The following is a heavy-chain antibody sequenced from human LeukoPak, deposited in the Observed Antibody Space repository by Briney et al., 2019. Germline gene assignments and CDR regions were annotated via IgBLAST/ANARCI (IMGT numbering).Heavy chain of an antibody. CDR1: GGTFSSYA. CDR2: IIPIFGTA. D-gene: IGHD4-23*01. J-gene: IGHJ5*02. Sequence: ASVKVSCKASGGTFSSYAISWVRQAPGQGLEWMGRIIPIFGTANYAQKFQGRVTITTDESTSTAYMELSSLRSEDTAVYYCARDLGGNSRGHWFDPWGQGTLVTVSS. V-gene: IGHV1-69*05. CDR3: ARDLGGNSRGHWFDP.